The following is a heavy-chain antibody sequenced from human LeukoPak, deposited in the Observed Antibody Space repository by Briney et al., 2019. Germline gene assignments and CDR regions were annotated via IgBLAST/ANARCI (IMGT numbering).Heavy chain of an antibody. CDR1: GFTFSAYS. J-gene: IGHJ5*02. CDR3: ARTPSVSAGHWFDP. V-gene: IGHV3-48*01. Sequence: GGSLRLSCAASGFTFSAYSMNWVRQAPGKGLEWVSYISSVSLTIYYANSVKGRFTISRDNAKNSLYLQMNSLRAEDTAVYYCARTPSVSAGHWFDPWGQGTLVTVSS. D-gene: IGHD2-15*01. CDR2: ISSVSLTI.